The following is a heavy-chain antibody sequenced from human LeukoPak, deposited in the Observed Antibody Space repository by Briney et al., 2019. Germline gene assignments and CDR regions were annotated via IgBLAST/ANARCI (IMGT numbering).Heavy chain of an antibody. Sequence: GGSLRLSCAASGFTFSSSSMNWVRQAPGKGLEWVSSISTSSIYIYYADSMKGRFTISRDNAKNSLYLQMTSLTAGDTAVYYCARRAPYSGIDYWGQGTLVTVAS. CDR3: ARRAPYSGIDY. J-gene: IGHJ4*02. V-gene: IGHV3-21*01. D-gene: IGHD1-26*01. CDR1: GFTFSSSS. CDR2: ISTSSIYI.